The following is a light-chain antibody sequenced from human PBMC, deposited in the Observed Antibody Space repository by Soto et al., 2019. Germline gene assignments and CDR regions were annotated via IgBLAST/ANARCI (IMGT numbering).Light chain of an antibody. J-gene: IGKJ5*01. Sequence: EIVMTQSPATLSVSPGERATLSCRASQSVGSDLAWYQQKPGQAPRLLIYDTSTRATGIPARSSGSGSGTEFTLTISSLQSEDFAVYYCQQYNNWPPITFGQGTRLEIK. V-gene: IGKV3-15*01. CDR2: DTS. CDR1: QSVGSD. CDR3: QQYNNWPPIT.